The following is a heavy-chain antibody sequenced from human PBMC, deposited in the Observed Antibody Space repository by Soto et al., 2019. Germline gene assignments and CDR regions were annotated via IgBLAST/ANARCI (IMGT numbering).Heavy chain of an antibody. Sequence: SETLSLTCTVSGGSISSYYWSWIRQPPGKGMEWIGYIYYSGSTNYNPSLKSRVTISVDTSKNQFSLKLSSVTAADTAVYYCARGWGTVTHFDYWGQGTLVTVSS. CDR3: ARGWGTVTHFDY. J-gene: IGHJ4*02. D-gene: IGHD4-4*01. CDR1: GGSISSYY. V-gene: IGHV4-59*01. CDR2: IYYSGST.